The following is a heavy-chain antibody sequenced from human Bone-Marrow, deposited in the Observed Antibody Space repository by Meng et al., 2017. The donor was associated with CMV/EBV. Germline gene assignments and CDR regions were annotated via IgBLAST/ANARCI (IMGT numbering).Heavy chain of an antibody. V-gene: IGHV1-46*01. Sequence: ASVKVSCKASGYTLTSYYMHWVRLAPGQGLEWMGIINPSGGSTSYAQKFQGRVTMTRDTSTSTVYMELSSLRSEDTAVYYCARDYVDYGGNGGMDVWGQGTTVTVSS. CDR2: INPSGGST. J-gene: IGHJ6*02. CDR1: GYTLTSYY. CDR3: ARDYVDYGGNGGMDV. D-gene: IGHD4-23*01.